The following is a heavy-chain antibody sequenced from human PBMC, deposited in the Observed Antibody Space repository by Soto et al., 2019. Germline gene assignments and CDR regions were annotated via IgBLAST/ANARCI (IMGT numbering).Heavy chain of an antibody. V-gene: IGHV1-18*01. Sequence: QVQLVQSGAEVKKPGASVKVSCKSSGHTFTSYGITWVRQAPGQGLEWMGWINTYNGNAKYAQRLQGRVAMTTDTSTSTGYMELRSLSSDDTAVYYCARSQSAWRVFDYWGQGTLVTVSS. CDR2: INTYNGNA. CDR3: ARSQSAWRVFDY. CDR1: GHTFTSYG. J-gene: IGHJ4*02.